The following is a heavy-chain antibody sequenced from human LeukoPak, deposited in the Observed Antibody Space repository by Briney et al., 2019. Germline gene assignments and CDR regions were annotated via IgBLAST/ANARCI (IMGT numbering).Heavy chain of an antibody. J-gene: IGHJ4*02. V-gene: IGHV4-59*01. CDR2: IHYSGST. Sequence: SETLSLTCTVSGGSISSYYWSWIRQPPGKGLEWIGYIHYSGSTNYKSSLKSRVTISVDTSKNQFSLKLSSVTAADTAVYYCARHDSGTGRFDYWGQGTLVTVSS. CDR1: GGSISSYY. D-gene: IGHD1-26*01. CDR3: ARHDSGTGRFDY.